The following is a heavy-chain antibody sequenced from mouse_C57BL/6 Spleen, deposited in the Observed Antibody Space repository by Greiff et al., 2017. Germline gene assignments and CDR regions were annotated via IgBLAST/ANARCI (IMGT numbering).Heavy chain of an antibody. CDR2: IDPEDGET. CDR1: GFNIKDYY. J-gene: IGHJ2*01. CDR3: ARGDYYGSSFFDY. Sequence: EVQLQQSGAELVKPGASVKLSCTASGFNIKDYYMHWVKQRPEQCLEWIGRIDPEDGETKYAPKFPGTATITSDTSSNTAYLQLSSLTSEDTAVYYCARGDYYGSSFFDYWGQGTTLTVSS. D-gene: IGHD1-1*01. V-gene: IGHV14-2*01.